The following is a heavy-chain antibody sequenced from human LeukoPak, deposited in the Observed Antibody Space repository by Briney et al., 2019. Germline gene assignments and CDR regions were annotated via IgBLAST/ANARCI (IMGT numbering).Heavy chain of an antibody. D-gene: IGHD3-10*01. Sequence: GGSLRLSCSASGFTFTSYSMHWVRKSPGKGLELVSTINIKGDDKYYADSVKGRFTISRYNSRKTLYLQMSSLRAEDTAVYYCVKDLRGGGYYTSIDNWGQGTLVTVSS. CDR2: INIKGDDK. CDR1: GFTFTSYS. CDR3: VKDLRGGGYYTSIDN. V-gene: IGHV3-64D*09. J-gene: IGHJ4*02.